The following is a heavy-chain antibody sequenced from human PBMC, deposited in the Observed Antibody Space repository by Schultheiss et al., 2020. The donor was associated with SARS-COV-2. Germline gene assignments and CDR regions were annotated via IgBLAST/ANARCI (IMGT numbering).Heavy chain of an antibody. CDR1: GFTFSSYW. D-gene: IGHD1-14*01. CDR3: ARGIRVRGYYYYGMDV. J-gene: IGHJ6*02. V-gene: IGHV3-7*01. CDR2: IKQYGSEK. Sequence: GESLKISCAASGFTFSSYWMSWVRQAPGKGLEWVANIKQYGSEKYYVDSVKGRFTISRDNAKNSLYLQMNSLRAEDTAVYYCARGIRVRGYYYYGMDVWGQGTTVTVSS.